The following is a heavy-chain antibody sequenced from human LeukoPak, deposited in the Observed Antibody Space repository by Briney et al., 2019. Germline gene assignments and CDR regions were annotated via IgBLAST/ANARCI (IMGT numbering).Heavy chain of an antibody. J-gene: IGHJ4*02. D-gene: IGHD6-13*01. CDR3: ARLVGSSWYHEVLRGRDY. CDR2: IHYSGRT. CDR1: GGSISSSSYY. Sequence: SETLSLTCTVSGGSISSSSYYWGWIRQPPGKGLEWIGYIHYSGRTYYNPSLKSRVTISVDTSKNQFSLKLSSVTVVDTAIYYCARLVGSSWYHEVLRGRDYWGQGTLVTVSS. V-gene: IGHV4-39*01.